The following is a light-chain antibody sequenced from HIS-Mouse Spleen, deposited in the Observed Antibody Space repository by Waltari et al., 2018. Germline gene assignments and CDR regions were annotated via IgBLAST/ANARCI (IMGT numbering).Light chain of an antibody. V-gene: IGLV7-46*01. CDR3: LLSYSGARV. CDR2: DTS. CDR1: LGAVTSGHY. J-gene: IGLJ3*02. Sequence: QAVVTQEPSLTVSPGGPVTLPCGPSLGAVTSGHYPYWFQRKPGQAPRKLIYDTSNQHSWTPARFSGSLLGGKAALTLSGAQPEDEAEYYCLLSYSGARVFGGGTKLTVL.